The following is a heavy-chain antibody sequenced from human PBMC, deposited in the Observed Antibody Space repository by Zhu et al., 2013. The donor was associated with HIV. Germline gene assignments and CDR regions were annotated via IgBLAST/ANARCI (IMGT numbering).Heavy chain of an antibody. CDR2: INPSGGGT. J-gene: IGHJ5*02. CDR3: ARGSPGVAAFGKRVVDP. V-gene: IGHV1-46*03. CDR1: GYTFTSYY. D-gene: IGHD6-13*01. Sequence: QVQLVQSGAEVKKPGASVKVSCKASGYTFTSYYIHWVRQAPGQGPEWMGIINPSGGGTSYAQKFQGRVTLTRDTSTSTVYMELSSLTSEDTAVYYCARGSPGVAAFGKRVVDPWGQGTLVTVSS.